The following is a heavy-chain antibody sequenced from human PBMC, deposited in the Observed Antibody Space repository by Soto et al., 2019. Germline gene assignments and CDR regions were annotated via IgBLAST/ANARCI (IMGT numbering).Heavy chain of an antibody. V-gene: IGHV3-23*01. CDR3: SAIGVGADY. Sequence: EVQVLESGGKVIQPGGSLILSCAVSGFTFSNYAMSWVRQAPGQGLEWVSTISKNGDSTYYAQSVKGRFTVSRDNSKNTMYLQMTSLRDADTAVYSCSAIGVGADYWGQGTLVTVSS. CDR1: GFTFSNYA. D-gene: IGHD2-21*01. J-gene: IGHJ4*02. CDR2: ISKNGDST.